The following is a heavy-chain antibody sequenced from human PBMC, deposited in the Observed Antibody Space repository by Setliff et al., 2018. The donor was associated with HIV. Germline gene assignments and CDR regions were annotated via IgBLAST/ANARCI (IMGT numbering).Heavy chain of an antibody. Sequence: SETLSLTCTVSGASISGYYWSWIRQTPGKGLEWIGSIHGDGTTNHNPSLKSRVTISLDTPRNHFSLNLHSVTAADTAVYYCARGLTRGGYYYYFYMDVWGKGTTVTVSS. J-gene: IGHJ6*03. CDR2: IHGDGTT. V-gene: IGHV4-4*08. CDR1: GASISGYY. D-gene: IGHD7-27*01. CDR3: ARGLTRGGYYYYFYMDV.